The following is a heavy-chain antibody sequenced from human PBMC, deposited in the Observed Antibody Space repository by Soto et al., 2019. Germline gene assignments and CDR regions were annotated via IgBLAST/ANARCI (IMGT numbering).Heavy chain of an antibody. V-gene: IGHV2-5*02. CDR2: IYWDDDK. J-gene: IGHJ4*02. CDR1: GFSLSTSGVG. Sequence: QITLKESGPTLVKPTQTLTLTCTFSGFSLSTSGVGVGWFRQPPGKALEWVALIYWDDDKPYSPSLKSMLTITKYTSKNQVVRTKPNIDPVDTATYYCAHFPAAGLYYFDYGGQGTLVTVSS. CDR3: AHFPAAGLYYFDY. D-gene: IGHD6-13*01.